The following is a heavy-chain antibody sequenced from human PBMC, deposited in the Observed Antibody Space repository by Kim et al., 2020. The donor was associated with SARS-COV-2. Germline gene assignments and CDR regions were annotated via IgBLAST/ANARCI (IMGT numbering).Heavy chain of an antibody. V-gene: IGHV4-39*01. CDR1: GGSISSSSYY. CDR3: ASHDSASITIFGVVIKYGMDV. D-gene: IGHD3-3*01. CDR2: IYYSGST. Sequence: SETLSLTCTVSGGSISSSSYYWGWIRQPPGKGLEWIGSIYYSGSTYYNPSLKSRVTISVDTSKNQFSLKLSSVTAADTAVYYCASHDSASITIFGVVIKYGMDVWGQGTTVTVSS. J-gene: IGHJ6*02.